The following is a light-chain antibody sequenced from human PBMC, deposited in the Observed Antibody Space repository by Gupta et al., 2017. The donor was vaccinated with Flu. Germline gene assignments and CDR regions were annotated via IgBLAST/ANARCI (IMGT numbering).Light chain of an antibody. J-gene: IGLJ3*02. CDR2: LNSDGSH. CDR1: SGHSSYA. CDR3: QTWGTGILV. V-gene: IGLV4-69*01. Sequence: VKLTCTLSSGHSSYAIAWHQQQTEKGPRYLMKLNSDGSHSKGDGIPDRFSGSSSGAARSLTISSLQSEDEADYYCQTWGTGILVFGGGTKLTVL.